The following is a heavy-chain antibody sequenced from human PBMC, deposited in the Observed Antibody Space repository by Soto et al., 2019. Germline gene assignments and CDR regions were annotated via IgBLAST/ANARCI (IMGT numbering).Heavy chain of an antibody. V-gene: IGHV3-21*01. CDR2: ISSSSSYI. CDR3: AREGVQHGSGPYYYYGMDV. CDR1: GFTFSSYS. D-gene: IGHD3-10*01. Sequence: EVQLVESGGGLVKPGGSLRLSCAASGFTFSSYSMNWVRQAPGKGLEWVSSISSSSSYIYYADSVKGRFTISRDNAKNSLDLQMNSLRDEDTAVYYCAREGVQHGSGPYYYYGMDVWGQGTTVTVSS. J-gene: IGHJ6*02.